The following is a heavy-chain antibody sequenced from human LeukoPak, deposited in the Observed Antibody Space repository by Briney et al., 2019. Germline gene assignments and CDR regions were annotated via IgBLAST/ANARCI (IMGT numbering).Heavy chain of an antibody. J-gene: IGHJ4*02. D-gene: IGHD3-16*02. V-gene: IGHV4-34*01. CDR1: GGSFSGYY. Sequence: SETLSLTCAVYGGSFSGYYWSWIRQPPGKGLEWIGEINHSGSTNYNPSPKSRVTISVDTSKNQFSLKLSSVTAADTAVYYCARGGAVYDYVWGSYRYPDYWGQGTLVTVSS. CDR2: INHSGST. CDR3: ARGGAVYDYVWGSYRYPDY.